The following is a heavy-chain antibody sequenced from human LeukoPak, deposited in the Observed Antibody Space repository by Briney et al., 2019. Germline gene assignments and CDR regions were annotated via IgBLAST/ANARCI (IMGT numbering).Heavy chain of an antibody. CDR3: ARARGYSGYAYFDY. CDR1: GGSISNYY. Sequence: PSETLSLTCTVSGGSISNYYWSWIRQPPGKGLEWIGYFYYSGSTNYNPSLKSRVTISVDTSKNQFSLKLSSVTAADTAVYYCARARGYSGYAYFDYWGQGTLVTVSS. CDR2: FYYSGST. J-gene: IGHJ4*02. D-gene: IGHD5-12*01. V-gene: IGHV4-59*01.